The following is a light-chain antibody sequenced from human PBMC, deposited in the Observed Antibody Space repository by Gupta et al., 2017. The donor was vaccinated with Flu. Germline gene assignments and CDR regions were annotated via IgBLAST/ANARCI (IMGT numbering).Light chain of an antibody. Sequence: QSAPTQLRPVSGSPGPSVTFSCTGTSNDVGGSNRVAWYQQRPGKAPKLLLYDVTERPLGVPDRFSGSKSGNTGSLSISGLQADDEADYYCSSYAGRVTWVFGTGTTVTVL. J-gene: IGLJ1*01. CDR2: DVT. V-gene: IGLV2-11*01. CDR1: SNDVGGSNR. CDR3: SSYAGRVTWV.